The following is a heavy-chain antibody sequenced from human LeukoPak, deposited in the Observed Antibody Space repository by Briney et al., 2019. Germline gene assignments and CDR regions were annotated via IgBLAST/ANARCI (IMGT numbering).Heavy chain of an antibody. J-gene: IGHJ6*02. D-gene: IGHD2-15*01. Sequence: ASVKVSCKASGYTFTDYYIHWVRQAPGQGLEWVGWINSNSGDTEYAQTFQGRVTMTRDTSISTFYMDLTGLRSDDTAVYYCARGRRGGYGLDVWDHGTTVTASS. CDR3: ARGRRGGYGLDV. CDR1: GYTFTDYY. V-gene: IGHV1-2*02. CDR2: INSNSGDT.